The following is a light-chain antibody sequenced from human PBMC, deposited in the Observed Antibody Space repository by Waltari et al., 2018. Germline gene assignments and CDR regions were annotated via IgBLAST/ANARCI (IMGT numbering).Light chain of an antibody. CDR3: NSRDSSGNHVV. Sequence: SSELTQDPAVSVALGQTVRITCPGDSLRSYYASWYQQKPGQAPVLVIYGKNNRPSGIPDRVSGSSSGNTASLTITGAQAEDEADYYCNSRDSSGNHVVFGGGTKLTVL. J-gene: IGLJ2*01. CDR2: GKN. CDR1: SLRSYY. V-gene: IGLV3-19*01.